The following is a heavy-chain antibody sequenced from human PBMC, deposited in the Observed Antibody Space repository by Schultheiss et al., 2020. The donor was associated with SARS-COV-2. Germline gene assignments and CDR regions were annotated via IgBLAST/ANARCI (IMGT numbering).Heavy chain of an antibody. CDR3: ARFTSPPSDAFDI. V-gene: IGHV4-38-2*02. J-gene: IGHJ3*02. CDR1: AYSISTDYY. CDR2: IYCSGST. Sequence: SETLSLTCTVSAYSISTDYYWGWIRQPPGKGLEWIGSIYCSGSTYYNPSLKSRVTISVDTSKNQFSLKLSSVTAADTAVYYCARFTSPPSDAFDIWGQGTMVTVSS.